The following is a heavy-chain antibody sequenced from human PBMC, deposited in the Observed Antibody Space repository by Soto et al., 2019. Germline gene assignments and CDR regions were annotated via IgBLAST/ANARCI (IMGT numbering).Heavy chain of an antibody. CDR1: GSSVSSNIAG. V-gene: IGHV6-1*01. CDR2: TYYKSKWNN. J-gene: IGHJ6*01. D-gene: IGHD3-10*01. CDR3: TGINWFRGMDV. Sequence: SQTLSVTCGISGSSVSSNIAGWNCIRQSPSRGLEWLGRTYYKSKWNNDYALSVKSRITINPDTSKNQFSLHLYSVTPEDTAVYSCTGINWFRGMDVWGQGTPVTVSS.